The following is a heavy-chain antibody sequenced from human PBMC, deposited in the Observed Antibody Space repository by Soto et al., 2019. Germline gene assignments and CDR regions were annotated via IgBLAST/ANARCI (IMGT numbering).Heavy chain of an antibody. CDR2: IYHSGST. V-gene: IGHV4-4*02. J-gene: IGHJ6*02. CDR3: ARAPPHYYYGMDV. CDR1: GGSISSSNW. Sequence: SETLXLTFAVPGGSISSSNWWSWVRQPPGKGLEWIGEIYHSGSTNYNPSLKSRVTISVDKSKNQFSLKLSSVTAADTAVYYCARAPPHYYYGMDVWGQGTTVTVSS.